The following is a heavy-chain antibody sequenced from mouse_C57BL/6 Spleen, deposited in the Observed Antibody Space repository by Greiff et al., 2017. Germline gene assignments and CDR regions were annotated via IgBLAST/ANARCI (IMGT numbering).Heavy chain of an antibody. CDR1: GYSITSGYY. V-gene: IGHV3-6*01. CDR3: AGQLYYFDY. Sequence: ESGPGLVKPSQSLSLTCSVTGYSITSGYYWNWIRQFPGNKLEWMGYISYDGSNNYNPSLKNRISITRDTSKNQFFLKLNSVTTEDTATYYCAGQLYYFDYWGQGTTLTVSS. CDR2: ISYDGSN. D-gene: IGHD4-1*02. J-gene: IGHJ2*01.